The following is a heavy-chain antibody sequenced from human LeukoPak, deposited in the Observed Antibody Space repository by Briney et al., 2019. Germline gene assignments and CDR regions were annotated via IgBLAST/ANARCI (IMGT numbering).Heavy chain of an antibody. CDR3: AREGYYGSGSYYLKYNWFDP. V-gene: IGHV4-34*01. D-gene: IGHD3-10*01. CDR2: INHSGST. Sequence: PSETLSLTCAVYGGSFSGYYWSWIRQPPGKGLEWIGEINHSGSTNYNPSLKSRVTISGDTSKNQFSLKLSSVTAADTAVYYCAREGYYGSGSYYLKYNWFDPWGQGTLVTVSS. J-gene: IGHJ5*02. CDR1: GGSFSGYY.